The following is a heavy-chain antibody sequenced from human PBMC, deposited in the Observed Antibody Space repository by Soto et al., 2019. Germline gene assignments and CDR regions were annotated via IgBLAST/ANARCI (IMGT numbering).Heavy chain of an antibody. V-gene: IGHV3-23*01. CDR2: ICASGANT. CDR3: ARLIVAPRSAS. Sequence: GGSLRLSCAASGFIFSSYGLSWVRQAAGKGLEWVSAICASGANTYYAGSVKGRFTISRDKSKNTLYLQMDSVRAEDTAVYFCARLIVAPRSASWGQGTLVAVSS. CDR1: GFIFSSYG. D-gene: IGHD6-6*01. J-gene: IGHJ5*02.